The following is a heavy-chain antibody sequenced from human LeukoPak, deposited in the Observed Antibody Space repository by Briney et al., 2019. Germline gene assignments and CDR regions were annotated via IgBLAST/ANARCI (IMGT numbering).Heavy chain of an antibody. CDR2: IIPMFGTP. CDR3: ARAGIPGYCTNVTCSNWLDP. Sequence: SVKVSCKASGDTFTTYAIIWVRQAPGQGLEWMGGIIPMFGTPNYAQRLQGRVTITADKSTKTAYMELSSLRSEGTAVYYCARAGIPGYCTNVTCSNWLDPWGQRTLVTVSS. CDR1: GDTFTTYA. J-gene: IGHJ5*02. D-gene: IGHD2-8*01. V-gene: IGHV1-69*06.